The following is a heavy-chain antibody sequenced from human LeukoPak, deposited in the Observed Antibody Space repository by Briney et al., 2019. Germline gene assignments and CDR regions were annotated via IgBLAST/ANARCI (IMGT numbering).Heavy chain of an antibody. V-gene: IGHV1-46*01. J-gene: IGHJ5*02. CDR3: ARDGEYYYGSGSYSWFDP. D-gene: IGHD3-10*01. Sequence: ASVKVSCKASGYTFTSYYMHWVRQAPGQGLEWMGIINPSGGSTSYAQKFQGRVTMTRDMSTSTVYMELSSLRSEDTAVYYCARDGEYYYGSGSYSWFDPWGQGTLVTVSS. CDR2: INPSGGST. CDR1: GYTFTSYY.